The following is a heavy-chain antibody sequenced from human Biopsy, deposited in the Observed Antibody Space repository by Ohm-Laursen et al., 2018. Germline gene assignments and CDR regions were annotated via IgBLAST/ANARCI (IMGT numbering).Heavy chain of an antibody. CDR2: ISNSGSFI. CDR1: GFTFSDYY. D-gene: IGHD4-17*01. Sequence: SLRLSCAASGFTFSDYYMSWIRQAPGQGLEWVSSISNSGSFIYFADSVKGRFTISRDNARNSLYLQMNSLRAEDTAVYYCGRGQTVAPGYYGMDVWGQGTTVTVSS. V-gene: IGHV3-11*04. J-gene: IGHJ6*02. CDR3: GRGQTVAPGYYGMDV.